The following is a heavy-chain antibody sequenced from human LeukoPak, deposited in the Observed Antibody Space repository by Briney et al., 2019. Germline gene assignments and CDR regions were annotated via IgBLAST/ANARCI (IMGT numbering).Heavy chain of an antibody. D-gene: IGHD3-3*01. CDR3: ARGDPYYDFWSGYPPALRQNWFDP. CDR2: IYYSGST. CDR1: GGSISSGGYY. J-gene: IGHJ5*02. Sequence: SQTLSLTCTVSGGSISSGGYYWSWIRQHPGKGLEWIGYIYYSGSTNYNPSLKSRVTISVDTSRNQFSLKLSSVTAADTAVYYCARGDPYYDFWSGYPPALRQNWFDPWGQGTLVTVSS. V-gene: IGHV4-31*03.